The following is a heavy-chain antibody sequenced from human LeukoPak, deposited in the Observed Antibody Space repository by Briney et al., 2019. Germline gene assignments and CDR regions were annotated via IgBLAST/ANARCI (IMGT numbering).Heavy chain of an antibody. J-gene: IGHJ2*01. CDR2: IIPIFGTA. V-gene: IGHV1-69*01. Sequence: SVKVSCKASGGTFSSYAISWVRQAPGQGLEWMGGIIPIFGTANYAQKFQGRVTITADESTSTAYMELSSLRSEDTAVYYCARLFGDAVAGRVSVWYFDLWGRGTLATVSS. CDR3: ARLFGDAVAGRVSVWYFDL. D-gene: IGHD6-19*01. CDR1: GGTFSSYA.